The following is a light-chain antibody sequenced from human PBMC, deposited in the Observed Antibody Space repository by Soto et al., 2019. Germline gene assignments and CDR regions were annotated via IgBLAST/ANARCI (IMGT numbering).Light chain of an antibody. CDR1: QSVDSTY. CDR3: HQYDNAPQT. Sequence: IVLTQSPGTVAVSPGERVTLSCRASQSVDSTYLAWYQQRPGQAPRLLIFGASTKATGIPDRFSGSGAGTDFSLTISRLEPEDFAVYYCHQYDNAPQTYGQGTKVEIK. CDR2: GAS. J-gene: IGKJ2*01. V-gene: IGKV3-20*01.